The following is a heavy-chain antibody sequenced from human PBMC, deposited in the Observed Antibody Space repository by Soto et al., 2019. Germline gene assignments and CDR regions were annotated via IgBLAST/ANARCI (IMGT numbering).Heavy chain of an antibody. J-gene: IGHJ4*02. V-gene: IGHV1-3*01. CDR3: ARDEFGDPGVY. Sequence: GASVKVSCKASGYTFTSYAMHWVRQAPGQRLEWMGWINADNGNTNYSQKLQGRVTMTRDTSTSTAYMELRSLRSDDTAVYYCARDEFGDPGVYWGQGTLVTVSS. CDR1: GYTFTSYA. D-gene: IGHD4-17*01. CDR2: INADNGNT.